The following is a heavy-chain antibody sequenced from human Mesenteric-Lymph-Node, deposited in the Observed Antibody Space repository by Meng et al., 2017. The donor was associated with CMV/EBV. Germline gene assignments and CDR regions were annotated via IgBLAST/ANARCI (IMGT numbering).Heavy chain of an antibody. D-gene: IGHD6-13*01. J-gene: IGHJ6*02. CDR1: GFTFSSYA. CDR2: ISSNGGST. Sequence: GESLKISCAASGFTFSSYAMHWVRQAPGKGLEYVSAISSNGGSTYYADSVKGRFTISRDNSKNTLYLQMGSLRAEDMAVYYRARMGIAAAGYYYGMDVWGQGTTVTVSS. V-gene: IGHV3-64*02. CDR3: ARMGIAAAGYYYGMDV.